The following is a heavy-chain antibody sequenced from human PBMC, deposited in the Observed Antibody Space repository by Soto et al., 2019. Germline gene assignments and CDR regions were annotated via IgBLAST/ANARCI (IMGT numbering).Heavy chain of an antibody. Sequence: EVQLVESGGGLVQPGRSLRLSCTTSGFNFGEYFLSWFRRAPGKGLEWVGLIRGKGYGGATEYAASVRGRFTISTDDSESIAYLQMNSLKTEDTAVYYCSRGEWQYDFDHWGQGTLVTVSS. CDR2: IRGKGYGGAT. V-gene: IGHV3-49*03. D-gene: IGHD3-3*01. CDR3: SRGEWQYDFDH. CDR1: GFNFGEYF. J-gene: IGHJ4*02.